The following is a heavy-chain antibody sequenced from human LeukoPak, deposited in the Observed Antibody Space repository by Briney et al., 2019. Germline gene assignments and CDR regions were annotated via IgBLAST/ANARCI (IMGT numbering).Heavy chain of an antibody. Sequence: GGSLRLSYAASGFTFSSYGMHWVRQAPGRGLEWVAFIRYDGSNKYYADSVKGRFTISRDNSKNTLYLQMNSVRSEDTALYYCAKPSGSGVDYWGQGTRVTVSS. V-gene: IGHV3-30*02. J-gene: IGHJ4*01. CDR3: AKPSGSGVDY. D-gene: IGHD1-26*01. CDR1: GFTFSSYG. CDR2: IRYDGSNK.